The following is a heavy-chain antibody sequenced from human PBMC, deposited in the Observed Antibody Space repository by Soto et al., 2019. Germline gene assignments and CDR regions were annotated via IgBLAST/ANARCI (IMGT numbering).Heavy chain of an antibody. D-gene: IGHD6-19*01. CDR1: GYTFTSYG. J-gene: IGHJ6*03. CDR3: ARDVFASAWPYYMDV. CDR2: INADNGNT. V-gene: IGHV1-3*01. Sequence: QVPLVQSGAEVKKPGASVTVSCKTSGYTFTSYGINWVRQAPGQRLEWMGWINADNGNTKYSQTLQGRVTITRDTPASTAYMELTSLRSEDTAIYYCARDVFASAWPYYMDVWGKGTTVTVSS.